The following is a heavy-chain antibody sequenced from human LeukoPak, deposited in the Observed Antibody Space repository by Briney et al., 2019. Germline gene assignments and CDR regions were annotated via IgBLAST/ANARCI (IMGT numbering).Heavy chain of an antibody. J-gene: IGHJ4*02. CDR3: TRLAGDEYFDISRGPD. CDR1: GFTFSGSA. D-gene: IGHD3-9*01. Sequence: PGGSVRLSCAASGFTFSGSAMHWVRQASGQGLEWVGRIRSKANSYATAYAASVKGRFTISRDDSKNTAFLQMNSLKSEDTAVYYCTRLAGDEYFDISRGPDWGQGTLVTVSS. CDR2: IRSKANSYAT. V-gene: IGHV3-73*01.